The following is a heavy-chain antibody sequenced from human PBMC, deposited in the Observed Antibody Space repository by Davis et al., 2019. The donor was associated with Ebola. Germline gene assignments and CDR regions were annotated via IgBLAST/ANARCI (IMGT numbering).Heavy chain of an antibody. CDR2: INPYTGDT. Sequence: ASVKVSCKASGYTFTSYVLHWVRQAPGQGLEWVGWINPYTGDTKYSQKFQGRVTITRDTSATTAYMDLSSLRSEDTAVYFCARGLNWNDGDYWGQGALVTVSS. D-gene: IGHD1-20*01. CDR1: GYTFTSYV. J-gene: IGHJ4*02. CDR3: ARGLNWNDGDY. V-gene: IGHV1-3*01.